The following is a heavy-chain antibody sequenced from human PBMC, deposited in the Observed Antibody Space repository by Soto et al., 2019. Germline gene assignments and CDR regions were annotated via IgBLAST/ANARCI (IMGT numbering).Heavy chain of an antibody. CDR3: ARGGPPIDY. CDR1: GYTFSSYA. Sequence: QVQLVQSGAEEKKTGASVKVSCKASGYTFSSYAMHWVRQAPGQRLEWMGWINAGNGNTKYSQKFQGRVTITRDTSASTAYMELSSLRSEDTAVYYCARGGPPIDYWGQGTLVTVSS. J-gene: IGHJ4*02. CDR2: INAGNGNT. D-gene: IGHD3-10*01. V-gene: IGHV1-3*05.